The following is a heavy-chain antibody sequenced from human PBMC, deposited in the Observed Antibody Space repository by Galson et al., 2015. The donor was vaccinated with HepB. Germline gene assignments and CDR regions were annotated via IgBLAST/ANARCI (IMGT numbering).Heavy chain of an antibody. Sequence: SLRLSCAASGFTFSSYSMNWVRQAPGKGLEWVSSISSSSSYIYYADSVKGRFTISRDNAKNSLYLQMNSLRAEDTAVYYCARIIDYGEGGYYYYGMDVWGQGTTVTVSS. V-gene: IGHV3-21*01. CDR3: ARIIDYGEGGYYYYGMDV. J-gene: IGHJ6*02. CDR2: ISSSSSYI. D-gene: IGHD4-17*01. CDR1: GFTFSSYS.